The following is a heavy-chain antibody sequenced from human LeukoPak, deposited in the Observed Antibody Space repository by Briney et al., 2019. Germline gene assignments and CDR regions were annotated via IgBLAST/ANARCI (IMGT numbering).Heavy chain of an antibody. CDR1: GFTFSDHY. CDR2: TRNKANSYTT. CDR3: ARVGYRAVSSFDY. V-gene: IGHV3-72*01. Sequence: GGSLRLSCAASGFTFSDHYMDWVRQAPGKGLEWVGRTRNKANSYTTEYAASGKGRFTIARDESKKSMYLQMNSLKTEDTAVYSCARVGYRAVSSFDYWGQGTLVTVSS. D-gene: IGHD5-12*01. J-gene: IGHJ4*02.